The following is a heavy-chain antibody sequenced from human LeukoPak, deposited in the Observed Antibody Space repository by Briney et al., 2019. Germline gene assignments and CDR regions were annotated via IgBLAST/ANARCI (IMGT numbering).Heavy chain of an antibody. D-gene: IGHD6-13*01. CDR3: AREVLGSWLDY. V-gene: IGHV4-59*01. J-gene: IGHJ4*02. CDR2: IYYSGST. Sequence: SETLSLTCTVSGASISTYSWSWIRQPPGKGLEWIGYIYYSGSTNYNPSLKSRVYISVDTSKNRFSLKLSSVTAADTAVYCCAREVLGSWLDYWGQGTLVTVSS. CDR1: GASISTYS.